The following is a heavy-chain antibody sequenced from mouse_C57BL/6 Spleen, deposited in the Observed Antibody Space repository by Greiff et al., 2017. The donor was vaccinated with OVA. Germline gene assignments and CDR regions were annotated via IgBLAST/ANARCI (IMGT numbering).Heavy chain of an antibody. Sequence: QVQLQQPGAELVRPGSSVKLSCKASGYTFTSYWMHWVKQRPIQGLEWIGNIDPSDSETHYNQKFKDKATLTVDKSSSTAYMQLSSLTSEDSAVYYCARGIYYYGSSSVYFDYWGQGTTLTVSS. CDR1: GYTFTSYW. CDR3: ARGIYYYGSSSVYFDY. V-gene: IGHV1-52*01. J-gene: IGHJ2*01. CDR2: IDPSDSET. D-gene: IGHD1-1*01.